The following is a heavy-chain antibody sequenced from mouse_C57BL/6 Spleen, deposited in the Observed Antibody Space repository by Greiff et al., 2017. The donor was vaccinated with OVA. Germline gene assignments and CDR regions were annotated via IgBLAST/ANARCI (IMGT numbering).Heavy chain of an antibody. CDR2: IWSGGST. CDR3: ATSITTVVAGAMDY. D-gene: IGHD1-1*01. V-gene: IGHV2-4*01. J-gene: IGHJ4*01. Sequence: VQLQQSGPGLVQPSQSLSITCTVSGFSLTSYGVHWVRQPPGKGLEWLGVIWSGGSTDYNAAFISRLSISKDNSKSQVFFKMNSLQADDTAIYYCATSITTVVAGAMDYWGQGTSVTVSS. CDR1: GFSLTSYG.